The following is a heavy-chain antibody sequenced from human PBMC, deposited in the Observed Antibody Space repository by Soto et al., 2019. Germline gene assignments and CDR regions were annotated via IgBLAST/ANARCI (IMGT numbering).Heavy chain of an antibody. CDR3: ARGGQGIAAAGIINWFDP. Sequence: XSGKVSCRGSVYAFTSYDINWVRQATGQGLEWMGWMNPNSGNTGYAQKFQGRVTMTRNTSISTAYMELSSLRSEDTAVYYCARGGQGIAAAGIINWFDPWGQGTLVTVSS. D-gene: IGHD6-13*01. CDR2: MNPNSGNT. CDR1: VYAFTSYD. J-gene: IGHJ5*02. V-gene: IGHV1-8*01.